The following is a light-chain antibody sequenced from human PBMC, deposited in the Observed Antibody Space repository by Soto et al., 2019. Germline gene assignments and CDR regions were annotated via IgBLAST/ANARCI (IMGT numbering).Light chain of an antibody. J-gene: IGLJ3*02. CDR1: TGAVTNNFY. V-gene: IGLV7-43*01. Sequence: QTVVTQEPSLTVSPGETVTLTCASSTGAVTNNFYPNWFRQKPGQAPRALIYSTSNKHSWTPARFSGSLLGGKAALTVSGVLPDDEAEYYCLLYCGGTQLWVFGGGTKLTVL. CDR3: LLYCGGTQLWV. CDR2: STS.